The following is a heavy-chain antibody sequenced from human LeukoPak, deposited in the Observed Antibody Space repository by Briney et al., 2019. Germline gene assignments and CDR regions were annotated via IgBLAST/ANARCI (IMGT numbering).Heavy chain of an antibody. CDR3: ARDRSSGPPFDY. J-gene: IGHJ4*02. Sequence: GRSLRLSCAASGFIFDDYAMHWVRQAPGKGLEWVSGISWNSDNIGYADSVKGRFTISRDNAKNSLYLQMNSLRAEDTAVYYCARDRSSGPPFDYWGQGTLVTVSS. CDR1: GFIFDDYA. V-gene: IGHV3-9*01. CDR2: ISWNSDNI. D-gene: IGHD6-19*01.